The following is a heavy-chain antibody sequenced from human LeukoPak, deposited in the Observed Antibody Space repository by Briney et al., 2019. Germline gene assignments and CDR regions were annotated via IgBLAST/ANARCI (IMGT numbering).Heavy chain of an antibody. CDR3: ARRRSLLRWAD. CDR1: GYSFTSYW. Sequence: GASLQISCKGSGYSFTSYWIGWVRPLPGKGLEWMGIIYPGDSDTIYSPSFQCQVTISADKSISTAYLQWSSLEASDTAMYYCARRRSLLRWADWGQGTLVTVSS. CDR2: IYPGDSDT. J-gene: IGHJ4*02. V-gene: IGHV5-51*01. D-gene: IGHD6-13*01.